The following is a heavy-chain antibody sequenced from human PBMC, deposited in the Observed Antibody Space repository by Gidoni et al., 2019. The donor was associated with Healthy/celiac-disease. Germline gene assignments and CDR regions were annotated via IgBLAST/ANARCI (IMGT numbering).Heavy chain of an antibody. CDR2: ISYDGRNK. D-gene: IGHD5-18*01. J-gene: IGHJ4*02. Sequence: QLQLVESGGGVVPPGRSLRLSCAASGFTFIIYAMHWVRQAPGKVLEWVAVISYDGRNKYYADAVKGRFTISRDNSKNTLYLQMKSLRAEDTAVYYCARDGYTYHFDYWGQGTLVTVSS. CDR1: GFTFIIYA. V-gene: IGHV3-30*04. CDR3: ARDGYTYHFDY.